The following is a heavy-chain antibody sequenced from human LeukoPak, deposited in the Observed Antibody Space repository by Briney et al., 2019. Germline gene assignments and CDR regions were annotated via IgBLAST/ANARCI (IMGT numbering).Heavy chain of an antibody. J-gene: IGHJ5*02. Sequence: TSETLSLTCTVSGGSISSYYWSWIRQPPGKGLEWIGYIYYSGSTNYNPSLKSRVTISVDTSKNQFSLKLSSVTAADTAVYYCARGRGSYEPWGQGTLVTVSS. V-gene: IGHV4-59*12. CDR2: IYYSGST. CDR3: ARGRGSYEP. D-gene: IGHD1-26*01. CDR1: GGSISSYY.